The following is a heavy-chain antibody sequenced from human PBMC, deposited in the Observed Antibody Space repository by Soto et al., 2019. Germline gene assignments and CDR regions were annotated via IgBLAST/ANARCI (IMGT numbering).Heavy chain of an antibody. D-gene: IGHD5-18*01. CDR2: ISGSGGST. V-gene: IGHV3-23*01. CDR3: AKEGGYSYGYLYFDY. Sequence: GGSLRHSCAVSGVNXGSYAMSRIRQAQGKGLEWVSAISGSGGSTYYADSVKGRFTISRDNSKNTLYLQMNSLRAEDTAVYYCAKEGGYSYGYLYFDYWGQGTLVTVSS. CDR1: GVNXGSYA. J-gene: IGHJ4*02.